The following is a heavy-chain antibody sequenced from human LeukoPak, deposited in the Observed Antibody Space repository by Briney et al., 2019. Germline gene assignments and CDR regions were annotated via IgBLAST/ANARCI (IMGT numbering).Heavy chain of an antibody. J-gene: IGHJ4*02. Sequence: ASVTVSCKASGGTFSSYAISWVRQAPGQGLEWMGGIIPIFGTANYAQKFQGRVTITADESTSTAYMELRSLRSEDTAVYYCAIGQEGGYADYWGQGTLVTVSA. CDR1: GGTFSSYA. CDR2: IIPIFGTA. D-gene: IGHD2-2*01. CDR3: AIGQEGGYADY. V-gene: IGHV1-69*13.